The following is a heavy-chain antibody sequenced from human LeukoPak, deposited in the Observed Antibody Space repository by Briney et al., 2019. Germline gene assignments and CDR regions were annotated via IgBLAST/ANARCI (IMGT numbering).Heavy chain of an antibody. V-gene: IGHV3-23*01. J-gene: IGHJ4*02. Sequence: PGGSLRLSCAASGFTFSDYWIHWVRQAPGKGLEWVSAISGSGGSTYYADSVKGRFTISRDNSKNTLYLQTNSLRAEDTAVYYCAKWESSSSWDTFDYWGQGTLVTVSS. CDR3: AKWESSSSWDTFDY. CDR1: GFTFSDYW. CDR2: ISGSGGST. D-gene: IGHD6-13*01.